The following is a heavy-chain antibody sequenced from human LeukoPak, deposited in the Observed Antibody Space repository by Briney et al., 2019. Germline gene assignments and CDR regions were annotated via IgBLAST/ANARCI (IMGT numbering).Heavy chain of an antibody. CDR1: GGSFSGYN. CDR2: INHSGST. Sequence: SETPSLTCAVHGGSFSGYNWSWIRHTLGKGLEWIAEINHSGSTNYNPSLKSRVTISVDTSKNQFSLKLSSVTAADTGVYYCAREADDIVVVPALYYYGMDVWGQGTTVTVSS. CDR3: AREADDIVVVPALYYYGMDV. V-gene: IGHV4-34*01. J-gene: IGHJ6*02. D-gene: IGHD2-2*01.